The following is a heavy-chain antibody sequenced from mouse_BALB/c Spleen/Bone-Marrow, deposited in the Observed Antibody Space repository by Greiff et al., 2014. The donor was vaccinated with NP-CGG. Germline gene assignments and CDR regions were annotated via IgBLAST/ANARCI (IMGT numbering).Heavy chain of an antibody. CDR2: IYPGNVNT. Sequence: QVQLKESGPELVKPGASVRISCKASGYTFTSYYIHWVKQRPGQGLEWIGWIYPGNVNTKYNEKFKGKATLTAGKSSSTAYMQLSSLTSEDSAVYFCARGVTTGGFAYWGQGTLVTVSA. CDR1: GYTFTSYY. V-gene: IGHV1S56*01. CDR3: ARGVTTGGFAY. J-gene: IGHJ3*01. D-gene: IGHD2-3*01.